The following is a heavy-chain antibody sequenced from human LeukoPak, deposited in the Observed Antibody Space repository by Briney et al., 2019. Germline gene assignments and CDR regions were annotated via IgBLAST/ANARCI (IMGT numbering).Heavy chain of an antibody. CDR2: ISSSSSYI. CDR3: ASSSSSWYWFDP. Sequence: GGSLRLSCAASGFTFSSYSMNWVRQAPGKRLEWVSSISSSSSYIYYADSVKGRFTISRDNAKNSLYLQMNSLRAEDTAVYYCASSSSSWYWFDPWGQGTLVTVSS. J-gene: IGHJ5*02. CDR1: GFTFSSYS. D-gene: IGHD6-13*01. V-gene: IGHV3-21*01.